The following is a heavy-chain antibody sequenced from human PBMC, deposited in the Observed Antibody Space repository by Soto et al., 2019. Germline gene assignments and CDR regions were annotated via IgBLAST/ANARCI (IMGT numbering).Heavy chain of an antibody. J-gene: IGHJ6*02. CDR2: ISSSSSYT. CDR1: GFTFSDYY. CDR3: ARDLVWSYYYYYGMDV. V-gene: IGHV3-11*06. Sequence: GGSLRLSCAASGFTFSDYYMSWIRQAPGKGLEWVSYISSSSSYTNYADSVKGRFTTSRDNAKNSLYLQMNSLRAEDTAVYYCARDLVWSYYYYYGMDVWGQGTTVTVSS. D-gene: IGHD3-10*01.